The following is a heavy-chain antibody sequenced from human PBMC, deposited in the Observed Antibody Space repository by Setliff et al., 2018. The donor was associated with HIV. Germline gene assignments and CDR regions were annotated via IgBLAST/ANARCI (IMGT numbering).Heavy chain of an antibody. V-gene: IGHV1-46*01. CDR1: GYTFTSYH. CDR2: INPSGGST. CDR3: ARDLKRRFGEWDLDV. D-gene: IGHD3-10*01. Sequence: AASVKVSCKTSGYTFTSYHIHWVRQAPGLGLEWMGIINPSGGSTSYAQKFQGRVTMTRDTSTSTVYMELSSLTSEDTAVYYCARDLKRRFGEWDLDVWGRGTTVTVSS. J-gene: IGHJ6*03.